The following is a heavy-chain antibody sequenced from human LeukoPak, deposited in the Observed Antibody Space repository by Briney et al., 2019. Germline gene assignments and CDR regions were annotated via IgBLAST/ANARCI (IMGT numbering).Heavy chain of an antibody. CDR2: INPNSGGT. Sequence: ASVKVSCKASGYTFTDYQIHWVRQAPGQGLEWMGWINPNSGGTNYAQKFQGRVTMTRDTSISTAYMELSRLRSDDTAVYYCARAGLVGATRIYHYWGQGTLVTVSS. CDR1: GYTFTDYQ. CDR3: ARAGLVGATRIYHY. V-gene: IGHV1-2*02. D-gene: IGHD1-26*01. J-gene: IGHJ4*02.